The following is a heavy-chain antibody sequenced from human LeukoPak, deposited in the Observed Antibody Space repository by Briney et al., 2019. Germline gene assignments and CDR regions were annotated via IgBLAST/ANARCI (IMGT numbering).Heavy chain of an antibody. CDR1: GFTVSFNY. Sequence: GGSLRLSCAASGFTVSFNYMNWGQAPGKGLEWVSVIYSGGTIYYADSVKGRFTISRDLSKNMLYLQMNSLRAEDTAVYYCARGLISRDGYNSFYFDYWGQGTLVTVSS. V-gene: IGHV3-66*01. D-gene: IGHD5-24*01. CDR3: ARGLISRDGYNSFYFDY. J-gene: IGHJ4*02. CDR2: IYSGGTI.